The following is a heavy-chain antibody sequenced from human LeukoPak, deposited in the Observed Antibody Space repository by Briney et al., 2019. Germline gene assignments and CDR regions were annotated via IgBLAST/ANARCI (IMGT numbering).Heavy chain of an antibody. Sequence: SETLSLTCAVYGGSFSGYYWSWIRQPPGKGLEWIGEINHSGSTNYNPSLKSRVTISVDTSKNQFSLKLSSVTAADTAVYYCARVGDYLNPSLFDYWGQGTLVTVSS. CDR1: GGSFSGYY. D-gene: IGHD4-17*01. CDR2: INHSGST. CDR3: ARVGDYLNPSLFDY. V-gene: IGHV4-34*01. J-gene: IGHJ4*02.